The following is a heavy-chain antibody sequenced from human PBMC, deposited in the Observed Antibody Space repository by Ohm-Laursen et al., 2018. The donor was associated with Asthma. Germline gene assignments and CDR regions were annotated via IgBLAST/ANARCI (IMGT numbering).Heavy chain of an antibody. V-gene: IGHV3-11*01. J-gene: IGHJ6*02. Sequence: SLRLSCTASGFIFDDYAMHWVRQVPGKGLEWVSFISSSGFTIYYADSVKGRFTISRDNAKNSLYLQMNSLRAEDTAVYYCARGYSSSSLFVLYYYNMDVWGQGTTVTVSS. CDR3: ARGYSSSSLFVLYYYNMDV. CDR2: ISSSGFTI. CDR1: GFIFDDYA. D-gene: IGHD6-6*01.